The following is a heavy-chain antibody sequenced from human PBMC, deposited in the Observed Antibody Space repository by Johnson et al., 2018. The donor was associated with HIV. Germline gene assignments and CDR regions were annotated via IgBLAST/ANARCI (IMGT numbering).Heavy chain of an antibody. CDR3: AKDCSSGWWRITKSDAFDI. CDR2: ISYDGNNK. D-gene: IGHD6-19*01. J-gene: IGHJ3*02. CDR1: GFTFSSYG. V-gene: IGHV3-30*18. Sequence: QVQLVESGGGVVQPGRSLRLSCAASGFTFSSYGMHWVRQAPGKGLAWVAVISYDGNNKYYADSVKGRFTISRDNSKNTLYLQMNSLRAEDTAVYYCAKDCSSGWWRITKSDAFDIWGQGTMVTVSS.